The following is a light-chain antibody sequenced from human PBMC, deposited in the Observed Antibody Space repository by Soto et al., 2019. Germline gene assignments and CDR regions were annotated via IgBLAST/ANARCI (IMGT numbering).Light chain of an antibody. CDR2: DAS. Sequence: DIQMTQSPSSLSASVRDRVTITCRASQSISSYLNWYQQKPGKAPKLLIYDASSLESGVPSRFSGSGSGTEFTLTISSLQPDDFATYYCQQYNSYWTFGQGTKVDI. CDR3: QQYNSYWT. J-gene: IGKJ1*01. CDR1: QSISSY. V-gene: IGKV1-5*01.